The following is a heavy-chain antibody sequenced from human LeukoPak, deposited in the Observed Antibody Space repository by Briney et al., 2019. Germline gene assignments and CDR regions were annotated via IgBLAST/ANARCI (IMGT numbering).Heavy chain of an antibody. CDR2: ISAYNGNT. CDR3: ARDCSSTSCPPGHVDY. J-gene: IGHJ4*02. CDR1: GYTFTSYG. D-gene: IGHD2-2*01. Sequence: ASVKVSCKASGYTFTSYGISWVRQAPGQGLEWMGWISAYNGNTNYAQKLQGRVTMTTDTSTSTAYMELRSLRSDDTAVYYCARDCSSTSCPPGHVDYWGQGTLVTVSS. V-gene: IGHV1-18*01.